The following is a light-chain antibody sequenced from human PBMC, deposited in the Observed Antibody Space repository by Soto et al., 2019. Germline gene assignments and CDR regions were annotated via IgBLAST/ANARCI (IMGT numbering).Light chain of an antibody. J-gene: IGLJ2*01. Sequence: QAVVTQEPSLTMSPGGTVTLTCASSTGAVTSGYYPNWFQQKPGQAPRALIYSTSNKRSWTPARFSGSLLGGKAALTLSGVQPEDEAEYYCLLYYGGAQGVFGGGTQLTVL. CDR3: LLYYGGAQGV. CDR1: TGAVTSGYY. CDR2: STS. V-gene: IGLV7-43*01.